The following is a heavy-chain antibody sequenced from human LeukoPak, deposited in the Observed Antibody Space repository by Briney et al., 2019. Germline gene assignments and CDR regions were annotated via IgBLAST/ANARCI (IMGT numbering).Heavy chain of an antibody. V-gene: IGHV3-21*01. J-gene: IGHJ6*02. CDR2: ISGSTGYI. Sequence: GGSLRLSCAASGFTFSSYSMTWVRQAPGKGLEWVSSISGSTGYIYYADSVKGRFTISRDNARNSLYLQMNSLRAEDTAVYYCASEGVNSMLRGVIYGMDVWGQGTTVTVSS. CDR3: ASEGVNSMLRGVIYGMDV. D-gene: IGHD3-10*01. CDR1: GFTFSSYS.